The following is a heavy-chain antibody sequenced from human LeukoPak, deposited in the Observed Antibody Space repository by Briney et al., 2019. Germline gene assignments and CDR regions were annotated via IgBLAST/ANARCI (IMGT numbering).Heavy chain of an antibody. CDR3: ARDFYGSGGNWFDP. Sequence: PRGSLRLSCAASGFTVSSNYMTWVRQAPGKGLEWVSVIYSGGSTYYADSVKGRFTVSRDNSKNTLYLQMNSLRAEDTAVYYCARDFYGSGGNWFDPWGQGTLVTVSS. V-gene: IGHV3-53*01. D-gene: IGHD3-10*01. CDR2: IYSGGST. CDR1: GFTVSSNY. J-gene: IGHJ5*02.